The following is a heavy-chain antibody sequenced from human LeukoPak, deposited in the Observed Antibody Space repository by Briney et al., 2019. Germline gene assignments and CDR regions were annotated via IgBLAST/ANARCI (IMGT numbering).Heavy chain of an antibody. CDR3: AGETPSRYFDY. Sequence: ASVKVSYKASGYTLTSYDVNWVRQATGQGLEWMGWMDPNSGRTGYAQKFQGRVTITRNTSISTAYMELSSLRSEDTAVYFCAGETPSRYFDYWGQGTPVTVS. CDR2: MDPNSGRT. J-gene: IGHJ4*02. CDR1: GYTLTSYD. D-gene: IGHD2-15*01. V-gene: IGHV1-8*01.